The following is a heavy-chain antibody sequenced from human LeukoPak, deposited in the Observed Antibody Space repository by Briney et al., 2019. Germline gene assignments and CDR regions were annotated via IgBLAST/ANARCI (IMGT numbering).Heavy chain of an antibody. CDR2: ISASGNT. Sequence: SETLSLTCTVSGGSINNYYWSWIRQPAGKGLEWIGRISASGNTNYNPSLKSRVTMSVDTSMNLFALKLSSVTAADTAVYYCARQGVATAIDYWGQGTLVTVSS. J-gene: IGHJ4*02. V-gene: IGHV4-4*07. D-gene: IGHD2-21*02. CDR3: ARQGVATAIDY. CDR1: GGSINNYY.